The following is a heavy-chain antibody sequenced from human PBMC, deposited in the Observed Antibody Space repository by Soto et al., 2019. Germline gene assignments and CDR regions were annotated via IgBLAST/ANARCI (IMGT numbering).Heavy chain of an antibody. J-gene: IGHJ4*02. D-gene: IGHD5-18*01. Sequence: QVQLVQSGTEVKKPGSSVQDSCKASGGSLSNYLITWVRQAPGQGLEWMGEIIPIFGTSNSAQRFQGRVTITAVESTSTVYMELSNLRSEDTAVYYCARGGVDTVTFDYWGQGTLVTVSS. CDR1: GGSLSNYL. CDR2: IIPIFGTS. CDR3: ARGGVDTVTFDY. V-gene: IGHV1-69*01.